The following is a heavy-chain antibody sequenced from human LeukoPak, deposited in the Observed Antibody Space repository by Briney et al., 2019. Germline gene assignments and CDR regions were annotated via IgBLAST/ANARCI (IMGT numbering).Heavy chain of an antibody. CDR2: ISGSGGNT. CDR1: GFTFSSYA. Sequence: PGASLRLSCAASGFTFSSYAMSWVRQAPGKGLEWVSVISGSGGNTYYADSVKGRFTISRDNSKNTLYLQMNSLRAEDTAVYYCAKDETAEMVYAPPWFDYWGQGTLVTVSS. J-gene: IGHJ4*02. D-gene: IGHD2-8*01. V-gene: IGHV3-23*01. CDR3: AKDETAEMVYAPPWFDY.